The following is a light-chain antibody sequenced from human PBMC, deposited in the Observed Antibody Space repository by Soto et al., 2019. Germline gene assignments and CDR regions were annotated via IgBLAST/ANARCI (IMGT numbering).Light chain of an antibody. CDR2: DAS. Sequence: EIVMTQSTSTLSVSAGERATLSWRASQSVSSYLAWYQQKTGQAPRLLLYDASNRATGIPARFSGSGSGTDFNLTISSLETEDFAVYYCQQYGSSPCTFGQGTKVDIK. CDR3: QQYGSSPCT. J-gene: IGKJ1*01. V-gene: IGKV3-11*01. CDR1: QSVSSY.